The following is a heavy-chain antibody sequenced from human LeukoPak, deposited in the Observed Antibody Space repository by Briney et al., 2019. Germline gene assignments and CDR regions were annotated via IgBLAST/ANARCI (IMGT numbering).Heavy chain of an antibody. CDR3: ATSSVRY. Sequence: GESLKISCRVSGYTISDYWIGWVRQEPVKGLEWMGIIYPYNSETRFNPSFQGQVTISVDMSISTTYLQWDSLKAPDTAMYYCATSSVRYWGQGTLVTVSS. D-gene: IGHD3-9*01. CDR1: GYTISDYW. V-gene: IGHV5-51*01. J-gene: IGHJ4*02. CDR2: IYPYNSET.